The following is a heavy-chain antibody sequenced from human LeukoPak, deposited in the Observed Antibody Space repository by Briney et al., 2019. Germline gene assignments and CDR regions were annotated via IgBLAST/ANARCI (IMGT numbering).Heavy chain of an antibody. V-gene: IGHV1-69*05. Sequence: GASVKVSCKASGGTFSSYAISWVRQAPGQGLEWMGGIIPIFGTANYAQKFQGRVTITTDESTSTAYMELSSLRSEDTAVYYCASTVAGTPRDYYYYMDVWGKGTTVTVSS. CDR1: GGTFSSYA. CDR2: IIPIFGTA. D-gene: IGHD6-19*01. CDR3: ASTVAGTPRDYYYYMDV. J-gene: IGHJ6*03.